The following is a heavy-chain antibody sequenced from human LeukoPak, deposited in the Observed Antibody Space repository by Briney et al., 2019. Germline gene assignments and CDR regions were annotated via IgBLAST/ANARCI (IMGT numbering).Heavy chain of an antibody. CDR3: ARVTEAPYYFDY. J-gene: IGHJ4*02. CDR1: GFTFSSYS. V-gene: IGHV3-21*01. CDR2: ISSSSYI. Sequence: GGSLRLSCAASGFTFSSYSMNWVRQAPGKGLEWVSSISSSSYIYYADSVKGRFTISRDNAKDSLYLQMNSLRAEDTAVYYCARVTEAPYYFDYWGQGTLVTVSS.